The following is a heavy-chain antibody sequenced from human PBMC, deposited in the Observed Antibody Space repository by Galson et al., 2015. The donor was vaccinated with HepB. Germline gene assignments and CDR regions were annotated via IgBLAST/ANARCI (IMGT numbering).Heavy chain of an antibody. J-gene: IGHJ5*02. Sequence: TLSLTCTVSGGSISSGSYYWSWIRQPAGKGLEWIGRIYTSGSTNYNPSLKSRVTMSVDTSKNQFSLKLSSVTAADTAVYYCARDHRQTYYAKQNWFDPWGQGTLVTVSS. CDR2: IYTSGST. CDR3: ARDHRQTYYAKQNWFDP. V-gene: IGHV4-61*02. CDR1: GGSISSGSYY. D-gene: IGHD3-22*01.